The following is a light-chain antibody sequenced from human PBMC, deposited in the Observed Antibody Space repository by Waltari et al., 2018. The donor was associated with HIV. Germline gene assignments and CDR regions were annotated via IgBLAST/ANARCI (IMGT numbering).Light chain of an antibody. J-gene: IGLJ1*01. CDR2: NNN. CDR3: AAWDDSLHGGV. CDR1: SSNIGSNA. Sequence: QSELTQPPSASGTPGQRVTFSCSGSSSNIGSNAVNWYQHLPGTAPNLLIYNNNQRPSGFPDRFSGSKAGTSASLAITGLQSEDEADYYCAAWDDSLHGGVFGTGTKVTVL. V-gene: IGLV1-44*01.